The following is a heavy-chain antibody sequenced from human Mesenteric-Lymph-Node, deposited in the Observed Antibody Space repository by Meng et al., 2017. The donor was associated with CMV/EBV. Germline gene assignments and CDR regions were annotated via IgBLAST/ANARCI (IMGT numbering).Heavy chain of an antibody. CDR2: IYYSGNT. V-gene: IGHV4-4*02. CDR1: GGSISSSNW. Sequence: SETLSLTCAVSGGSISSSNWWSWVRQPPGRGLEWIASIYYSGNTYYNPSLKSRVTISIDTSKNQFSLKLSSVTAADTAVYYCAREPYCSSASCYTKGGAFDWWGQGTLVTVFS. CDR3: AREPYCSSASCYTKGGAFDW. J-gene: IGHJ4*02. D-gene: IGHD2-2*02.